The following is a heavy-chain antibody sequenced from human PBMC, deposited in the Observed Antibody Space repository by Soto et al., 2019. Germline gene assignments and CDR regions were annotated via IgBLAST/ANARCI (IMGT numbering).Heavy chain of an antibody. D-gene: IGHD2-2*02. CDR2: ISSSSSYI. J-gene: IGHJ6*02. V-gene: IGHV3-21*01. Sequence: EVQLVESGGGLVKPGGSLRLSYAASGFTFSSYSMNWVRQAPGKGLEWVSSISSSSSYIYYADSVKGRFTISRDNAKNSLYLQMNSLRAEDTAVYYCARDILVVPAAILRPSYYYYYGMDVWGQGTTVTVSS. CDR1: GFTFSSYS. CDR3: ARDILVVPAAILRPSYYYYYGMDV.